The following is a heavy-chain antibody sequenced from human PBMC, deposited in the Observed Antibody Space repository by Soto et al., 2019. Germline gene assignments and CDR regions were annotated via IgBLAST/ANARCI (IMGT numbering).Heavy chain of an antibody. CDR2: IDSSTKYT. V-gene: IGHV3-11*05. Sequence: PGGSLRLSCEASGFTFRDYYMTWLRQAPGKGLEWLSYIDSSTKYTNYADSVKGRFTISRDNAKNSLYLQMNSLRADVTAVYYCAREYYYTMDVWGQGTMVTVSS. CDR1: GFTFRDYY. J-gene: IGHJ6*02. CDR3: AREYYYTMDV.